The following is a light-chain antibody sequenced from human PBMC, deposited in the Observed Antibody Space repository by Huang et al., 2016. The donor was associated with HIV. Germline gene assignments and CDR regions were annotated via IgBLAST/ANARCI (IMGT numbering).Light chain of an antibody. V-gene: IGKV3-11*01. CDR3: QHRNSWPLT. CDR1: QSITNY. Sequence: EIVLTQSPATLSLSPGEGATLSCRARQSITNYLAWYQQKPGQAPRLLIYDATNRATGIPARFSGSGSGTDFTLTINGLESDDFAVYYCQHRNSWPLTFGGGTKVEIK. CDR2: DAT. J-gene: IGKJ4*01.